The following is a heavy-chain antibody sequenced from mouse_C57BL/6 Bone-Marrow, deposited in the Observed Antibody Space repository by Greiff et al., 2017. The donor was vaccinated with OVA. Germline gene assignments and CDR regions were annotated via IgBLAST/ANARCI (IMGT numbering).Heavy chain of an antibody. CDR1: GYTFTSYW. V-gene: IGHV1-52*01. D-gene: IGHD5-1*01. Sequence: QVQLQQPGAELVRPGSSVKLSCKASGYTFTSYWMHWVKQRPIKGLEWIGKIDPSDSETHYNQKFKDKATLTVDQSSSTAYMQLNSLTSEDSAVYYGARRERVQQYYFDYWGQGTTLTVSS. CDR3: ARRERVQQYYFDY. J-gene: IGHJ2*01. CDR2: IDPSDSET.